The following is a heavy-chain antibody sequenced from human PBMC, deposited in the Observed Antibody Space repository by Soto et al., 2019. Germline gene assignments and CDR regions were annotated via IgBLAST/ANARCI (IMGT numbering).Heavy chain of an antibody. J-gene: IGHJ4*02. D-gene: IGHD5-12*01. Sequence: GGSLRLSCSASGFTFSSYAMHWVRQAPGKGLEYVSGIRGNGDPPFYADSVKGRFTISRDNSKNTLYLQMSSLSADDTAVYYCVKSRGGNNFDFFDWGQGALVTVS. CDR3: VKSRGGNNFDFFD. CDR1: GFTFSSYA. V-gene: IGHV3-64D*06. CDR2: IRGNGDPP.